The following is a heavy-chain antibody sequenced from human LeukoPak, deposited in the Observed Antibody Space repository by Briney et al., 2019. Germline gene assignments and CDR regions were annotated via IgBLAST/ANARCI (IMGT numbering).Heavy chain of an antibody. J-gene: IGHJ4*02. CDR2: IWYDGSNA. D-gene: IGHD3-22*01. Sequence: GGSLRLSCAASGFTFSSNGMHWVRQAPGKGLEWVAIIWYDGSNAYYADSVKGRFTISRDNSKNTLYLQMNSLRAEDTAVYYCAKDGNYYDSRRSDYYFDYWGQGTLVTVSS. V-gene: IGHV3-33*06. CDR1: GFTFSSNG. CDR3: AKDGNYYDSRRSDYYFDY.